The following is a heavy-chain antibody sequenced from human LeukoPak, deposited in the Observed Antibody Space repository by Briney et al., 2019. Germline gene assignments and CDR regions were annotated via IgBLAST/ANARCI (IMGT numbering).Heavy chain of an antibody. D-gene: IGHD3-3*01. CDR1: GGSISSSSYY. Sequence: SETLSLTCTVSGGSISSSSYYWGWLRQPPGKGLEWIGSIYYRGSTYYNPSLKSRVTISVDTSKNQFSLKLNSVTAADTAVYYCARNGLEWLVFDYWGQGTLVTVSS. J-gene: IGHJ4*02. CDR3: ARNGLEWLVFDY. V-gene: IGHV4-39*01. CDR2: IYYRGST.